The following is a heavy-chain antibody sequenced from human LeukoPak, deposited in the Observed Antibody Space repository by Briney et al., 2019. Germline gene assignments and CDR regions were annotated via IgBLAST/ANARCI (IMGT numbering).Heavy chain of an antibody. CDR1: GGSISSSSYY. J-gene: IGHJ5*02. D-gene: IGHD3-3*01. V-gene: IGHV4-39*01. Sequence: SXXLSLTCTVSGGSISSSSYYWGWIRQPPGKGLEWIVSIYYSGSTYYNPSLKSRVTISVDTSKNQFSLKLSSVTAADTAVYYCARLTLMPTIFRFDPWGQGTLVTVSS. CDR2: IYYSGST. CDR3: ARLTLMPTIFRFDP.